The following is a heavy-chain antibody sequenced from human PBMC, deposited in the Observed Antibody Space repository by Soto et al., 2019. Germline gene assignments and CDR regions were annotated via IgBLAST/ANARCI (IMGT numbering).Heavy chain of an antibody. D-gene: IGHD6-13*01. V-gene: IGHV4-59*01. CDR3: ARGGTYSRLIIGDWFDP. Sequence: QVQLQESGPGLVKPSETLSLTCGVSGGSISNNYWSWIRQPPGKGLEWIGYISHSGSTNYNPSLKSRVTISVDTSKKQFSLKLNSVTAADTAVYYCARGGTYSRLIIGDWFDPWGQGTLVTAAS. CDR1: GGSISNNY. J-gene: IGHJ5*02. CDR2: ISHSGST.